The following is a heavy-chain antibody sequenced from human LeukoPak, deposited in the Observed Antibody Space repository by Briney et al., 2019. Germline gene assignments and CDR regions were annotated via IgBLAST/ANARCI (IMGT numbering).Heavy chain of an antibody. V-gene: IGHV4-59*01. Sequence: SETLSLTCTVSGGSISSYYWSWIRQPPGKGLEWIGYIYYSGSTNYNPSLKSRVTISVDTSKNQFSLKLSSVTAADTAVYYCARDGVDAFDIWGQGTMVTASS. D-gene: IGHD3-16*01. J-gene: IGHJ3*02. CDR2: IYYSGST. CDR1: GGSISSYY. CDR3: ARDGVDAFDI.